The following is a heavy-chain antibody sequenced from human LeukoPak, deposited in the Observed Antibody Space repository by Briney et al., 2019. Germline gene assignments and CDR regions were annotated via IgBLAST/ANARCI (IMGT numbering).Heavy chain of an antibody. CDR2: INPNSGGT. V-gene: IGHV1-2*06. CDR3: ARDYSRGHSYGADY. J-gene: IGHJ4*02. Sequence: ASVKVSCKASGYTFTGYGISWVRQAPGQGLEWMGRINPNSGGTNYAQKFQGRVTMTRDTSISTAYMELSRLRFDDTAVFYCARDYSRGHSYGADYWGQGTLVTASS. D-gene: IGHD5-18*01. CDR1: GYTFTGYG.